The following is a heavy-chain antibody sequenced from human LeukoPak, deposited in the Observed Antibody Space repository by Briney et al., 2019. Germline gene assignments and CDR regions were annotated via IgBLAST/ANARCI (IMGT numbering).Heavy chain of an antibody. CDR1: GGSISSCY. CDR2: IYYSGST. Sequence: SSETLSLTCTVSGGSISSCYWSWIRQPPGKGLEWIGYIYYSGSTNYNPSLKSRVTISVDTSKNQFSLKLSSVTAADTAVYYCAREDIVVVPAAIRGGVSGAGWFDPWGQGTLVTVSS. J-gene: IGHJ5*02. D-gene: IGHD2-2*01. CDR3: AREDIVVVPAAIRGGVSGAGWFDP. V-gene: IGHV4-59*01.